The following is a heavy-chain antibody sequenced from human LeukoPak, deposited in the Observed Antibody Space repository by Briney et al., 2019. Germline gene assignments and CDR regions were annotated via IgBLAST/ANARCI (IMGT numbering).Heavy chain of an antibody. V-gene: IGHV1-18*01. CDR3: ARTAAGIAAAGRGFDP. CDR2: ISAYNGNT. CDR1: GYTFTSYG. J-gene: IGHJ5*02. Sequence: ASVKVSCKASGYTFTSYGISWVRQAPGQGLEWMGWISAYNGNTNYAQKRQGRVTMTTDTSTSTAYMELRSLRSDDTAVYYCARTAAGIAAAGRGFDPWGQGTLVTVSS. D-gene: IGHD6-13*01.